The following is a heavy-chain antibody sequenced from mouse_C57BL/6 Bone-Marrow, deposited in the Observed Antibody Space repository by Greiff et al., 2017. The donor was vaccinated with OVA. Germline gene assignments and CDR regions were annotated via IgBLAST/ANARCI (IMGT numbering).Heavy chain of an antibody. J-gene: IGHJ1*03. CDR3: ARPYYYGSSYGYFDV. V-gene: IGHV15-2*01. CDR2: ILPSIGRT. Sequence: QVHVKQSGSELRSPGSSVKLSCKDFDSEVFPIAYMSWVRQKPGHGFEWIGGILPSIGRTIYGEKFEDKATLDADTLSNTAYLELNSLTSEDSAIYYCARPYYYGSSYGYFDVWGTGTTVTVSS. CDR1: DSEVFPIAY. D-gene: IGHD1-1*01.